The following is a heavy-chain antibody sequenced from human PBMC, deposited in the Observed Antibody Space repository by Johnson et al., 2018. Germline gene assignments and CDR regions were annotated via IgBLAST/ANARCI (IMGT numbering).Heavy chain of an antibody. Sequence: VQLVQSGAEVKKPGESLKISCKGSGYSFTSYWIGWVRQMPGKGLEWMGIIYPGDSDTRYSPSFQGQVTIPADKSISTAYLQGSSRKASDTAMYYCARRGYSYDPRRHDMDVWGKGTTVTVSS. V-gene: IGHV5-51*03. CDR1: GYSFTSYW. J-gene: IGHJ6*03. D-gene: IGHD5-18*01. CDR3: ARRGYSYDPRRHDMDV. CDR2: IYPGDSDT.